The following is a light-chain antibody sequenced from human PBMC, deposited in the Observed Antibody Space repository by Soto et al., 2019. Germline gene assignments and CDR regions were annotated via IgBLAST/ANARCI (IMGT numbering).Light chain of an antibody. CDR1: SSDVGGYNY. J-gene: IGLJ1*01. Sequence: QSALTQPASVSGSPGQSITLSCPGTSSDVGGYNYVSWSQQHQGKSPQLMIYEVSNRPSGVSNRFSGSKSGNTAYLTISGLQAEDEADYDCSSYTSSNTYVFGTGTQLTGL. V-gene: IGLV2-14*01. CDR3: SSYTSSNTYV. CDR2: EVS.